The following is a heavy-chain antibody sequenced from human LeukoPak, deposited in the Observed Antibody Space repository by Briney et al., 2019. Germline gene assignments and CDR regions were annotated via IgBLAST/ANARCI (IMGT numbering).Heavy chain of an antibody. J-gene: IGHJ4*02. Sequence: ASVKVSCTASGYTFASYDINWVRQATGQGLEWMGWMNPNSGNTGYAQKFQGRVTMTRDTSISTAYMELSSLRSEDTAVYYCARGTSGWRNFGYWGQGTLVTVSS. D-gene: IGHD6-19*01. V-gene: IGHV1-8*01. CDR3: ARGTSGWRNFGY. CDR2: MNPNSGNT. CDR1: GYTFASYD.